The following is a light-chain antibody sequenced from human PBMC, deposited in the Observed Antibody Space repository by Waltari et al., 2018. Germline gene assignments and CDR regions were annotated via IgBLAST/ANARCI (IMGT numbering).Light chain of an antibody. V-gene: IGKV3-11*01. J-gene: IGKJ5*01. CDR2: DAF. Sequence: EIVLTQSPATLSLSPGERVTLSCRASQSVDNYLGWYQQKPGQAPRLLIYDAFNRAPGIPARFSGSGSGTDFTLTISSLEPEDFAVYYCQLRNNWPITFGQGTRLEIK. CDR1: QSVDNY. CDR3: QLRNNWPIT.